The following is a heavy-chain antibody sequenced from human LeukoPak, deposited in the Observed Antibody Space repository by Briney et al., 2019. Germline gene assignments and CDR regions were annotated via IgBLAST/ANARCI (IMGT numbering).Heavy chain of an antibody. Sequence: SETLSLTCTVSGGSISSYYWSWIRQPPGKGLEWIGYIYYSGSTNYNPSLKSRVTISVDTSKNQFSLKLSSVTAADTAVYYCERLPGDFDYWGQGTLVTVSS. CDR3: ERLPGDFDY. J-gene: IGHJ4*02. V-gene: IGHV4-59*08. CDR2: IYYSGST. CDR1: GGSISSYY. D-gene: IGHD3-10*01.